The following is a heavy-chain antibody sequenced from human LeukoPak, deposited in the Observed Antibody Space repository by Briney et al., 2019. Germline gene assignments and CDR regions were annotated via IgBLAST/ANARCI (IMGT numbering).Heavy chain of an antibody. CDR1: GFTFSDSA. V-gene: IGHV3-23*01. CDR3: AKGGQDFDFWRFDL. Sequence: PGGSLRLSCAASGFTFSDSAVSWVRHSPGEGLKWVPSISDTGGRTYYADSVKGRFTITRDNSRNTVNLQMNSLRAGDTARYYCAKGGQDFDFWRFDLWGQGILVIVSS. D-gene: IGHD3-3*01. CDR2: ISDTGGRT. J-gene: IGHJ5*02.